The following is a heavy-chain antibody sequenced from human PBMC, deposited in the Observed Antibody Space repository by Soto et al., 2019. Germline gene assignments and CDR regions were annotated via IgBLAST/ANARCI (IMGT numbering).Heavy chain of an antibody. V-gene: IGHV3-48*03. J-gene: IGHJ4*02. D-gene: IGHD1-26*01. Sequence: TGGSLRLSCAASGFAFSSYEMNWVRQAPGKGLEWVSYISSSGSPIYYADSVKGRFTISRDNAKNSLYLQMNSLRAEDTAVYYCAREGIVGAPFDYWGQGTLVTVSS. CDR2: ISSSGSPI. CDR3: AREGIVGAPFDY. CDR1: GFAFSSYE.